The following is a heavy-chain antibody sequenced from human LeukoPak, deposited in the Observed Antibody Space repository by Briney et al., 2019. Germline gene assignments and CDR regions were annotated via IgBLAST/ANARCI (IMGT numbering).Heavy chain of an antibody. D-gene: IGHD2-8*01. CDR1: GGTFSSYT. J-gene: IGHJ3*02. Sequence: GSSVKVSCKASGGTFSSYTISWVRQAPGQGLEWMGRIIPILGIANYAQKFQGRVTMTTDTSTSTAYMELRSLKSDDTAVYYCARDGFTTGSHDAFGIWGQGTMVSVSS. CDR2: IIPILGIA. CDR3: ARDGFTTGSHDAFGI. V-gene: IGHV1-69*04.